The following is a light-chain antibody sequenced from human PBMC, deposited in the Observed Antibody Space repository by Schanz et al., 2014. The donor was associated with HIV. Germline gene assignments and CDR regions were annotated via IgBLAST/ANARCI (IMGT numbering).Light chain of an antibody. V-gene: IGKV1-39*01. Sequence: DIQMTQSPSSLSASVGDRVIITCRASQIISNSLNWYQQKPGRAPKLLIYAASTLVSGVPLKFSGTGSGTEFTLTISSLQPEDFTTYYCQHYNSFSSTFGQGTNLEIK. CDR2: AAS. J-gene: IGKJ2*01. CDR3: QHYNSFSST. CDR1: QIISNS.